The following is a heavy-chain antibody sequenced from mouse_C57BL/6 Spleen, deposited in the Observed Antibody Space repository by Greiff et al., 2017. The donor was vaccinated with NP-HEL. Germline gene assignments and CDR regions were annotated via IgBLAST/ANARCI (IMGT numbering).Heavy chain of an antibody. D-gene: IGHD2-3*01. CDR2: ISSGSSTI. V-gene: IGHV5-17*01. Sequence: EVKLMESGGGLVKPGGSLKLSCAASGFTFSDYGMPWVRQAPEKGLEWVAYISSGSSTIYYADTVKGRFTLSRDHAKNTLFLQITSLRSEDTARYYCARGDGSPWFAYWGQGTLVTVSA. J-gene: IGHJ3*01. CDR3: ARGDGSPWFAY. CDR1: GFTFSDYG.